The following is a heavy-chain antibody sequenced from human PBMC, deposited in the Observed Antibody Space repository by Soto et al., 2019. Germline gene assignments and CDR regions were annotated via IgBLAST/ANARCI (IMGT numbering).Heavy chain of an antibody. J-gene: IGHJ4*02. CDR3: TRDAAAGPIDY. Sequence: LRLSCTASGFTFGDYAMSWFRQAPGKGLEWVGFIRSKAYGGTTEYAASVKGRFTISRDDSKSIAYLQMNSLKTEDTAVYYCTRDAAAGPIDYWGQGTLVTVSS. D-gene: IGHD6-13*01. V-gene: IGHV3-49*03. CDR1: GFTFGDYA. CDR2: IRSKAYGGTT.